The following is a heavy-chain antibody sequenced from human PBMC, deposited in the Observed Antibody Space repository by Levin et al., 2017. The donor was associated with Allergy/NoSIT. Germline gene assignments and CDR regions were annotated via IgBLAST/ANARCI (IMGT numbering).Heavy chain of an antibody. CDR1: GGSVSSGGYY. Sequence: SQTLSLTCAVSGGSVSSGGYYWSWIRQPPGKGLEWIGYIYYSGSTNYNPSLKSRVTISVDTSENQFSLKLSSVTAADTAVYYCARDNGGNSFDYWGQGTLVTVSS. CDR3: ARDNGGNSFDY. V-gene: IGHV4-61*08. D-gene: IGHD4-23*01. CDR2: IYYSGST. J-gene: IGHJ4*02.